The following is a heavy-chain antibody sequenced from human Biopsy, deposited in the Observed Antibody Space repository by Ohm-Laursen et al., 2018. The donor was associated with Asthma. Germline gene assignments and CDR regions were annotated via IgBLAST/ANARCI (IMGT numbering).Heavy chain of an antibody. V-gene: IGHV1-2*06. J-gene: IGHJ5*02. D-gene: IGHD6-13*01. CDR3: ARGQKSAGDRWFDP. Sequence: SVKVSCKASGYTFIGCHIHWMRQAPGQGLEWMGRINSNSGGANYAQKFQGRVTMTRDTSISTAYMEVSRLRSDDTAMYYCARGQKSAGDRWFDPWGQGTLVTVSS. CDR1: GYTFIGCH. CDR2: INSNSGGA.